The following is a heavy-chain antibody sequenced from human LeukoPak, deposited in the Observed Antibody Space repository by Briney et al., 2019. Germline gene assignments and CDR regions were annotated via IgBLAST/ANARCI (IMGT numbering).Heavy chain of an antibody. CDR1: GFTFSSYG. CDR2: ISYDGSNK. J-gene: IGHJ4*02. V-gene: IGHV3-30*18. D-gene: IGHD3-9*01. Sequence: PGGSLRLSCAASGFTFSSYGMHWVRQAPGKGLEWVAVISYDGSNKYYADSVKGRFTISRDNSKNTLYLQMNSLRAEDTAVYYCAKLNAPYYDILTGHPAGPFDYWGQGTLVTVSS. CDR3: AKLNAPYYDILTGHPAGPFDY.